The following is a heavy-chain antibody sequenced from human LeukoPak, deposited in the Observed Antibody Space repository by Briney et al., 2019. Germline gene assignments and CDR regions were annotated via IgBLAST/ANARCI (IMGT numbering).Heavy chain of an antibody. D-gene: IGHD4-17*01. CDR1: GFTFSSYA. J-gene: IGHJ4*02. CDR3: AKAPSYGDLSFDY. CDR2: ISGSGGST. V-gene: IGHV3-23*01. Sequence: HPGGSLRLSCAASGFTFSSYAMTWVRQAPGKGLEWVSGISGSGGSTYYADSVKGRFTISRDNSKNTLYLQMNSLRAEDTAVYYCAKAPSYGDLSFDYWGQGTLVTVSS.